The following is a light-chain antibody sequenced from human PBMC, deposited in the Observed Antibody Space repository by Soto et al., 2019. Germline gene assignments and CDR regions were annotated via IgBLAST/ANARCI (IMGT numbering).Light chain of an antibody. J-gene: IGKJ1*01. CDR1: QNVDSNY. V-gene: IGKV3-20*01. Sequence: EIVLTQSPGTLSLSPGERATLSCRASQNVDSNYLAWYQQKPGQAPRLLIYGASSRATGIPDRFSGSGSGTDFTLTISRLEPEDFAVYYCQQYGSSPWTFGQGTKVDSK. CDR2: GAS. CDR3: QQYGSSPWT.